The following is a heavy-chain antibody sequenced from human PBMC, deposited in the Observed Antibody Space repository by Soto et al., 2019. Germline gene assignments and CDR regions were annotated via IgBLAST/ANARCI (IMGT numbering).Heavy chain of an antibody. CDR3: STQRSGYTARGMDV. CDR1: GFTFGNFA. CDR2: VSYEGNIT. V-gene: IGHV3-30*07. D-gene: IGHD3-3*01. J-gene: IGHJ6*02. Sequence: GGSLRLSCAASGFTFGNFAMHWIRQAPGKGPECVSVVSYEGNITYNLDSVKGRFTVSRDNSRNTLYLQMNSLKTEDTAVYYCSTQRSGYTARGMDVWGQGTTVTVSS.